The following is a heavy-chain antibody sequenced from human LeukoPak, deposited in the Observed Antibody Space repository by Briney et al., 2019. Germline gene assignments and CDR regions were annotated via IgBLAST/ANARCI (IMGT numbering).Heavy chain of an antibody. D-gene: IGHD5-12*01. Sequence: ASVKVSCKASGYTFTSYGISWVRQAPGQGLEWIGWINPEKRDTGYAHKFQGRVTMTSDTSISTAYMELSSLRSDDTAVYYCAKKVRGPSHPLDFWGQGTLVTVSS. CDR2: INPEKRDT. CDR1: GYTFTSYG. V-gene: IGHV1-18*01. CDR3: AKKVRGPSHPLDF. J-gene: IGHJ4*02.